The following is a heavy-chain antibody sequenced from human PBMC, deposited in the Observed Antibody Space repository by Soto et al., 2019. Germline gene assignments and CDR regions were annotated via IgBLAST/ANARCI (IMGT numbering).Heavy chain of an antibody. CDR1: GYTFTSCG. CDR3: AREVAVAAYDAFDI. CDR2: ISAYNGNT. J-gene: IGHJ3*02. V-gene: IGHV1-18*01. D-gene: IGHD6-19*01. Sequence: VSVKVSCKASGYTFTSCGSSWVRQAPGQGLEWMGWISAYNGNTNYAQKLQGRVTMTTDTSTSTAYMELRSLRSDDTAVYYCAREVAVAAYDAFDIWGQGTMVTVSS.